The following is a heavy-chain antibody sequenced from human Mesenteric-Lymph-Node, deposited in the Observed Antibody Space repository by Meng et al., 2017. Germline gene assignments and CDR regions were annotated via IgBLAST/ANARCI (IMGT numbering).Heavy chain of an antibody. Sequence: GESLKISCAASGFTFDDYGMSWVRQAPGKGLEWVSGINWNGGSTGYADSVKGRFTISRDNAKNSLYLQMNSLRAEDTALYYCAKRSGSYGLYYFDYWGQGTLVTV. V-gene: IGHV3-20*04. CDR2: INWNGGST. J-gene: IGHJ4*02. CDR3: AKRSGSYGLYYFDY. CDR1: GFTFDDYG. D-gene: IGHD1-26*01.